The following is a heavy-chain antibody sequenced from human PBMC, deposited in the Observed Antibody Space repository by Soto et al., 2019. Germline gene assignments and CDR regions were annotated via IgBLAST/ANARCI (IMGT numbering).Heavy chain of an antibody. CDR2: IYHSGST. J-gene: IGHJ6*02. D-gene: IGHD3-3*01. CDR1: GGSISSSNW. Sequence: QVQLQESGPGLVKPSGTLSLTCAVSGGSISSSNWWSWVRQPPGKGLEWIGEIYHSGSTNYNPSLKSRVTISVDKSKNQFSLKLSSVTAADTAVYYCARFGRIETPGYYYYYGMDVWGQGTTVTVSS. V-gene: IGHV4-4*02. CDR3: ARFGRIETPGYYYYYGMDV.